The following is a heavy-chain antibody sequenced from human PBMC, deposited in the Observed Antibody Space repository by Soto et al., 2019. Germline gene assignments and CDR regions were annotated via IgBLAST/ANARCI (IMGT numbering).Heavy chain of an antibody. CDR2: IYWNDNK. CDR3: XXXXXXXGYCYY. CDR1: GFSLSTSGLA. V-gene: IGHV2-5*01. Sequence: QITLKDSGPTLVESTQTLTLTCTFSGFSLSTSGLAVGLIRQPPGKALEWLALIYWNDNKLYSTSLKSSFTTIKNTSKNQVFLTITNINPVDTTXXXXXXXXXXXGYCYY. J-gene: IGHJ6*01.